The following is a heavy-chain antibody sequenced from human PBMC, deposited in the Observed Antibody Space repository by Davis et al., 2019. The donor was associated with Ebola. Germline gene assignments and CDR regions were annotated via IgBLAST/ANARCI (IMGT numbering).Heavy chain of an antibody. J-gene: IGHJ3*02. V-gene: IGHV3-48*03. CDR2: ISSSGSTI. CDR1: AFTSSSYE. CDR3: ARDPGDYVAFDI. D-gene: IGHD4-17*01. Sequence: PGGSLRLSCAASAFTSSSYEMNWVRQAPGKGLEWVSYISSSGSTIYYAESVKGRFTISRDNAKNSLYLQMNSLRAEDTAVYYCARDPGDYVAFDIWGQGTMVTVSS.